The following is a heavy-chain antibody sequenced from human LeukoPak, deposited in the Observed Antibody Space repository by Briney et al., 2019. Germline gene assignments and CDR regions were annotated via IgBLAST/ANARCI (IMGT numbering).Heavy chain of an antibody. D-gene: IGHD3-10*01. J-gene: IGHJ4*02. Sequence: QPGGSLRLSCAASGFTFSSYAMHWVRQAPGKGLEWVAVISYDGSNKYYADSVKSRFTISRDNSKNTLYLQMNSLRAEDTAVYYCAREIRQASPTYGSGSPFDYWGQGTLVTVSS. V-gene: IGHV3-30-3*01. CDR1: GFTFSSYA. CDR2: ISYDGSNK. CDR3: AREIRQASPTYGSGSPFDY.